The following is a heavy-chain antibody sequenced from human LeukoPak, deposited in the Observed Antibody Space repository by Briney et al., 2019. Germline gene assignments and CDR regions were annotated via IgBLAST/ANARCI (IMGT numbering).Heavy chain of an antibody. CDR1: GYSFTSYW. J-gene: IGHJ5*02. CDR2: IDPSDSYT. V-gene: IGHV5-10-1*04. CDR3: ARHGTGRRNWFDR. D-gene: IGHD1-1*01. Sequence: GESLKISCKSSGYSFTSYWISWVRQMPGKGLEWMGTIDPSDSYTNYRPSFQGQITISADKSISTAYLQWSSLEASDTAMYYCARHGTGRRNWFDRWGQGTLVTVSS.